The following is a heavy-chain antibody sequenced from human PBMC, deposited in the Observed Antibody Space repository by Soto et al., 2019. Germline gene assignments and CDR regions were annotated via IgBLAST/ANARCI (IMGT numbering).Heavy chain of an antibody. CDR1: GGSISSSSYY. Sequence: PSETLSLTCTVSGGSISSSSYYWGWIRQPPGKGLEWIGSIYYSGSTYYNPSLKSRVTISVDTSKNQFSLKLSSVTAADTAVYYCARACRIAAIGYWGQGTLVTVSS. V-gene: IGHV4-39*01. D-gene: IGHD6-6*01. J-gene: IGHJ4*02. CDR3: ARACRIAAIGY. CDR2: IYYSGST.